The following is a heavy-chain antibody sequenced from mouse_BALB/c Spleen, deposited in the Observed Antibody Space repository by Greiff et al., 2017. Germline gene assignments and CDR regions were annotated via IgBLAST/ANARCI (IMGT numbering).Heavy chain of an antibody. V-gene: IGHV5-17*02. CDR2: ISSGSSTI. J-gene: IGHJ2*01. CDR3: ARGRVYYDYDERDY. D-gene: IGHD2-4*01. Sequence: EVKVVESGGGLVQPGGSRKLSCAASGFTFSSFGMHWVRQAPEKGLEWVAYISSGSSTIYYADTVKGRFTISRDNPKNTLFLQMTSLRSEDTAMYYCARGRVYYDYDERDYWGQGTTLTVSS. CDR1: GFTFSSFG.